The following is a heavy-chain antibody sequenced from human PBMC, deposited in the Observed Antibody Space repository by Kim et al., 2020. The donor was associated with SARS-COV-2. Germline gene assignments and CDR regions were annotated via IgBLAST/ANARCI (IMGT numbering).Heavy chain of an antibody. Sequence: SVKVSCKASGGTFSSYAISWVRQAPGQGLEWMGGIIPIFGTANYAQKFQGRVTITADESTSTAYMELSSLSSEDTAVYYCARDTMVRGVIRYGMDVWGQGTTVAVSS. CDR3: ARDTMVRGVIRYGMDV. D-gene: IGHD3-10*01. V-gene: IGHV1-69*13. CDR2: IIPIFGTA. J-gene: IGHJ6*02. CDR1: GGTFSSYA.